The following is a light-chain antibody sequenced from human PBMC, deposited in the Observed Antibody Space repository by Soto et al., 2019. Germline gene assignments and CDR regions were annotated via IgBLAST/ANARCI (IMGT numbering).Light chain of an antibody. CDR1: QRVSSY. V-gene: IGKV3-11*01. J-gene: IGKJ2*01. CDR3: QQRSNWPPYT. Sequence: EIVLTQSPATLSLSPGERATLSCRASQRVSSYLAWYQQRPGPAPRLLIYDASNRATGIPARFSGSGSGTDFTLTISSLEPEDFAVYYCQQRSNWPPYTFGQGTKLEIK. CDR2: DAS.